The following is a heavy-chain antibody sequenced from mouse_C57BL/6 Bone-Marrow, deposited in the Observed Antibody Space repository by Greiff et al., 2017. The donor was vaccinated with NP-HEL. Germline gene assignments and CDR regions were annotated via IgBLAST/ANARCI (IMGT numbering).Heavy chain of an antibody. CDR2: IYPGNSDT. CDR3: RYDSTVVDYFDY. CDR1: GYTFTSYW. D-gene: IGHD1-1*01. V-gene: IGHV1-5*01. Sequence: EVQLQQSGTVLARPGASVKMSCKTSGYTFTSYWMHWVKQRPGQGLEWIGAIYPGNSDTSYNQKFKGRAKLTAVTSASTAYMELSSLTNEDSAVYSCRYDSTVVDYFDYWGQGTTLTVSS. J-gene: IGHJ2*01.